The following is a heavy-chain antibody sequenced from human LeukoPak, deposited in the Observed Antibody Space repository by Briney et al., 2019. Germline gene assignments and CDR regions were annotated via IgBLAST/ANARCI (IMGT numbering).Heavy chain of an antibody. CDR2: INHSGST. CDR1: GGSFSGYY. V-gene: IGHV4-34*01. Sequence: RSSETLSLTCAVYGGSFSGYYWSWIRQPPGKGLEWIGEINHSGSTNYNPSLKSQVNPSPKSRVTISVDTSGNEFSLKLSSVTAADTAVYYCARKGYGSGTYPLGMDVWGQGTTVTVSS. J-gene: IGHJ6*02. D-gene: IGHD3-10*01. CDR3: ARKGYGSGTYPLGMDV.